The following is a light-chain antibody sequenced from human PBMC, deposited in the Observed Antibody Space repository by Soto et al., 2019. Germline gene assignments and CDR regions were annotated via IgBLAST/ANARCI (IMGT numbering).Light chain of an antibody. J-gene: IGKJ5*01. V-gene: IGKV3-20*01. CDR2: GAS. CDR1: QSVSSSY. Sequence: EIVMTQSPATLSVSPGERATPSCRASQSVSSSYLAWYQQKPGQAPRLLIYGASSRATGIPDRFSGSGSGTDFTLTINRLEPEDFAVYYCQQYGSSITFGQGTRLEIK. CDR3: QQYGSSIT.